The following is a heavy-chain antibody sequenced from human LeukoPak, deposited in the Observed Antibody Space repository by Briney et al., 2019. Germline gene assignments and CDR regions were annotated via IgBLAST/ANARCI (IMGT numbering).Heavy chain of an antibody. D-gene: IGHD2-15*01. CDR3: ARESVAVDIVVVVAAYGMDV. Sequence: ASVKVSCKASGYAFTTYGISWVRQAPGQGLEWMGWISAYNGNTNYAQKFQGRVTMTTDTSTSTAYMELRSLRSDDTAVYYCARESVAVDIVVVVAAYGMDVWGKGTTVTVSS. CDR1: GYAFTTYG. CDR2: ISAYNGNT. V-gene: IGHV1-18*01. J-gene: IGHJ6*04.